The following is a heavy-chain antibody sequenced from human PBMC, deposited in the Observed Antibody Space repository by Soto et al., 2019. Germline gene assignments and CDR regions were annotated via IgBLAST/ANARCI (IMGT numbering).Heavy chain of an antibody. V-gene: IGHV1-18*01. J-gene: IGHJ5*02. CDR3: ARGGGVNAIWNP. Sequence: QVHLVQSGGGVKQPGASVIVSCKTSGYSFTTYGISWVRQAPGQGLEWMGWISVYSGATTYAHNYRDRFTMSTDTLTATAHLDLRNLTSDDTAVYYCARGGGVNAIWNPWGQGTLVIVSS. D-gene: IGHD2-21*01. CDR2: ISVYSGAT. CDR1: GYSFTTYG.